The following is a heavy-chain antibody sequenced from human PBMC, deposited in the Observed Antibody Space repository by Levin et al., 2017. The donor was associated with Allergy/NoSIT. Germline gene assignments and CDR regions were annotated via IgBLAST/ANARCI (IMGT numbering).Heavy chain of an antibody. CDR2: ITDSGGST. J-gene: IGHJ4*02. V-gene: IGHV3-64D*06. Sequence: GSLRLSCSASGFTFSTYAMYWVRQAPGKGLEYVSAITDSGGSTYYAGSVKGRFTISRDNSKNTLYLQMSSLRAEDTAVYYCVRGSAVAGTWGDYWGQGTLVTVSS. D-gene: IGHD6-19*01. CDR1: GFTFSTYA. CDR3: VRGSAVAGTWGDY.